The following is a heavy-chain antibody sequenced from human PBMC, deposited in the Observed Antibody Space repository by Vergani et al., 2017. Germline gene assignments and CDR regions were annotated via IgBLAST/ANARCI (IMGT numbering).Heavy chain of an antibody. CDR1: GGSISSSNW. J-gene: IGHJ5*02. V-gene: IGHV3-33*06. CDR3: AKWGRLQGGRKENWFDP. D-gene: IGHD4-11*01. CDR2: IWYDGSNK. Sequence: QVQLQESGPGLVKPSGTLSLTCAVSGGSISSSNWWSWVRQPPGKGLEWVAVIWYDGSNKYYADSVKGRFTISRDNSKNTLYLQMNSLRAEDTAVYYCAKWGRLQGGRKENWFDPWGQGTLVTVSS.